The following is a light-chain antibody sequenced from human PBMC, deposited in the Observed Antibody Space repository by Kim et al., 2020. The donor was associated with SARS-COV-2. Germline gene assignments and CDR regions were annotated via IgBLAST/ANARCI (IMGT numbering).Light chain of an antibody. CDR3: RQYNNWTTYT. J-gene: IGKJ2*01. V-gene: IGKV3-15*01. CDR2: GAS. CDR1: QSVSSN. Sequence: VSPGGVAALSCGASQSVSSNLAGYQQKPGQAPRPLIDGASTRATGSAARCSGSGSGREVTLTISSLQSEDYAVYYCRQYNNWTTYTFGQGTKLEI.